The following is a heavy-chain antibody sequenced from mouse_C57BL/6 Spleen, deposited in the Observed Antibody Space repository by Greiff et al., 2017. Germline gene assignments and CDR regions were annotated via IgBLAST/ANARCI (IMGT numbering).Heavy chain of an antibody. V-gene: IGHV3-8*01. D-gene: IGHD5-2*01. CDR3: ARSGILPHFDY. Sequence: EVQVVESGPGLAKPSQTLSLTCSATGYTITSYYWNWIRKFPGNKLEYIGYISYSGRTYYNPSLKSRISLTRDSSKNQYYLQLNSVTTEDTATYYCARSGILPHFDYWGQGTTLTVSS. J-gene: IGHJ2*01. CDR1: GYTITSYY. CDR2: ISYSGRT.